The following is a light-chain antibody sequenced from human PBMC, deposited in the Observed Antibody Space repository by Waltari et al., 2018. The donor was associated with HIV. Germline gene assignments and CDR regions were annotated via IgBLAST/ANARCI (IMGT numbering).Light chain of an antibody. J-gene: IGKJ3*01. Sequence: DIQMTQSPSSLSASLGDRVNITCRASQNINNYLNWYQQKPGQAPKILIYTATTLHIGVPSRFSGSGSGTEFTLTITNLQPEDFAVYFCQQSYYSPTFGPGTTVDFK. CDR2: TAT. CDR3: QQSYYSPT. CDR1: QNINNY. V-gene: IGKV1-39*01.